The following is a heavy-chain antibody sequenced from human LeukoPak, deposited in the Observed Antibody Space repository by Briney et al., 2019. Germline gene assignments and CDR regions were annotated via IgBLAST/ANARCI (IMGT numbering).Heavy chain of an antibody. CDR3: ARSDSGDVDY. Sequence: GGSLRLSCAASGFSFSNHWMHWVRQTPGKGLVWVSRINTDGTSTSYADSVKGRFTISRDNAKNTLYLQVNSLRAEDTALYFCARSDSGDVDYWGQGTLVTVSS. D-gene: IGHD3-10*01. V-gene: IGHV3-74*01. CDR2: INTDGTST. J-gene: IGHJ4*02. CDR1: GFSFSNHW.